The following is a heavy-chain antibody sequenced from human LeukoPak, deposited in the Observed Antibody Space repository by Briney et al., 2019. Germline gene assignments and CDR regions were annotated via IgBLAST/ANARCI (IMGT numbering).Heavy chain of an antibody. D-gene: IGHD3-10*01. V-gene: IGHV3-7*01. CDR2: IKQDGSEK. Sequence: GGSLRLSCAASGFTFSSYWMSWVRQAPGKGLEWVANIKQDGSEKYYVDSVKGRFTISRDNAKNSLYLQMNSLRAEDTAVYYCARDPSGVWFGELFLASDAFDIWGQGTMVTVSS. CDR3: ARDPSGVWFGELFLASDAFDI. J-gene: IGHJ3*02. CDR1: GFTFSSYW.